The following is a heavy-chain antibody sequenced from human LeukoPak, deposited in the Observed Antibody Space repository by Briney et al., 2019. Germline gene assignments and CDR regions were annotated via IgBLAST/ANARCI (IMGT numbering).Heavy chain of an antibody. D-gene: IGHD2-2*01. V-gene: IGHV4-39*01. J-gene: IGHJ4*02. Sequence: PSETLSLTCTVSGGSISSSSYYWGWLRQPPGKGLEWIGSIYYSGSTYYNPSLKSRVTISVDTSKNQFSLKLSSVTAADTAVYYCARQVRYCSSTSCPEYWGQGTLVTVSS. CDR1: GGSISSSSYY. CDR3: ARQVRYCSSTSCPEY. CDR2: IYYSGST.